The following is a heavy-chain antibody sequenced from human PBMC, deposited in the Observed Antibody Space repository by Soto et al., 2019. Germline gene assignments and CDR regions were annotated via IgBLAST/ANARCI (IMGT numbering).Heavy chain of an antibody. D-gene: IGHD3-16*02. V-gene: IGHV1-69*11. CDR3: ARWPQPRYTADPYAVDV. Sequence: QVHLVQSGTEVKKPGSSVKVSCKASGGTFSSSGFSWVRQAPGQGLEWMGMIVPSLDTTNYAQKFQARVTITADEVTSTAYMELRSLRSEDTAVYYCARWPQPRYTADPYAVDVWGQGTRVSGSS. CDR2: IVPSLDTT. J-gene: IGHJ6*02. CDR1: GGTFSSSG.